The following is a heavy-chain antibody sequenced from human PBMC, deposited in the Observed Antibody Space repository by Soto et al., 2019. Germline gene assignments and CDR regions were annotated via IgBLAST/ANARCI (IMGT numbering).Heavy chain of an antibody. CDR3: AASYGSGYRAFDY. J-gene: IGHJ4*02. CDR2: INPTVSIS. D-gene: IGHD3-10*01. Sequence: QVQLVQSGTEVKKPGSSVKVSCKASGDTFSFYTINWVRQAPGLGLEWVGRINPTVSISNHAQKFQGRVSMTADKSTSTAYMELRSLRSDDTAMYFCAASYGSGYRAFDYWGQGALVIVSS. CDR1: GDTFSFYT. V-gene: IGHV1-69*02.